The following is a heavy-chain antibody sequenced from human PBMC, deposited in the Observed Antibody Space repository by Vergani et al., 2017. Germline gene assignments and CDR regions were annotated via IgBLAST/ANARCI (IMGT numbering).Heavy chain of an antibody. J-gene: IGHJ4*02. V-gene: IGHV4-59*01. CDR1: GGSISSYY. CDR2: IYYSEST. Sequence: QVQLQESGPGLVKPSETLSLTCTVSGGSISSYYWSWIRQPPGKGLEWIGYIYYSESTNYNPSLKSRVTISVDTSKNQFSLKLSSVTAADTAVYYCAREVVAGSFDYWGQGSLVTVSS. CDR3: AREVVAGSFDY. D-gene: IGHD2-15*01.